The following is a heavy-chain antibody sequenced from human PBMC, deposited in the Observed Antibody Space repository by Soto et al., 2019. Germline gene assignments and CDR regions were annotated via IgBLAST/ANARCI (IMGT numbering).Heavy chain of an antibody. J-gene: IGHJ4*02. CDR1: GGSITSSSFY. Sequence: QLQESGPGLVKPSETLSLTCTVSGGSITSSSFYWGWIRQPPGKGLEWIGFIYYSGSTYYNPSLKSLVTISVDTSKSQFSLHLNSVTAADTAVYYGTRGYDILTGPLDYWGPGTLVTVSS. CDR3: TRGYDILTGPLDY. V-gene: IGHV4-39*01. CDR2: IYYSGST. D-gene: IGHD3-9*01.